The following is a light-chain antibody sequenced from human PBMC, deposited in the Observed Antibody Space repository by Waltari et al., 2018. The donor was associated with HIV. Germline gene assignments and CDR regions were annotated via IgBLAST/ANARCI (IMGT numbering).Light chain of an antibody. CDR1: QNVLCNSNNKNY. CDR2: WAS. CDR3: QQYYNIPYT. V-gene: IGKV4-1*01. J-gene: IGKJ2*01. Sequence: DIVMTQSPDSLAVSLGERATINCKSSQNVLCNSNNKNYLAWYQQKPGQPPKLLIYWASTRESGVPDRFSGSGSGTDFTLTISSLQAEDVAVYYCQQYYNIPYTFGQGTKLEIK.